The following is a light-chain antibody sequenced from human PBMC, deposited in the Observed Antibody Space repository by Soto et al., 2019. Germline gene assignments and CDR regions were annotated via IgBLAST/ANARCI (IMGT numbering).Light chain of an antibody. CDR2: ATS. CDR3: QQSYTAPRT. Sequence: DIQMTQSPSSLSASVGDSVTITCRASQNINTYLNWYRQKPETAPKLLIYATSILQSGVPSRFSATGSGTDFTLTISSLQREDFATYYCQQSYTAPRTFGQGTKLEIK. V-gene: IGKV1-39*01. J-gene: IGKJ2*02. CDR1: QNINTY.